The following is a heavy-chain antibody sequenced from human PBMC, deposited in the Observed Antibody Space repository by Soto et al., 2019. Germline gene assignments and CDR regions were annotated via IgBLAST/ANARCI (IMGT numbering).Heavy chain of an antibody. CDR3: ARERNGYNSIFDY. V-gene: IGHV3-7*03. D-gene: IGHD5-12*01. CDR1: GFTFSIYA. Sequence: PGGSLRLSCAASGFTFSIYAMSWVRQAPGKGLEWVSNIKQNRSEKNYVDSVKGRFTISRDNAKNSLFLQMNSLRADDTAVYYCARERNGYNSIFDYWGQGTLVTVSS. J-gene: IGHJ4*02. CDR2: IKQNRSEK.